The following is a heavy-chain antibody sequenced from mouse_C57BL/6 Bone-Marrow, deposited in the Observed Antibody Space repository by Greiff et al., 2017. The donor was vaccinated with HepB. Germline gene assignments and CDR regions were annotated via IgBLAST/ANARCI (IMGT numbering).Heavy chain of an antibody. V-gene: IGHV1-5*01. CDR2: IYPGNSDT. CDR3: SPLITTVVGDYAMDY. Sequence: VQLQQSGTVLARPGASVKMSCKTSGYTFTSYWMHWVKQRPGQGLEWIGAIYPGNSDTSYNQKFKGKAKLTAVTSASTAYMELSSLTNEDSAGYYCSPLITTVVGDYAMDYWGQGTSVTVAS. J-gene: IGHJ4*01. CDR1: GYTFTSYW. D-gene: IGHD1-1*01.